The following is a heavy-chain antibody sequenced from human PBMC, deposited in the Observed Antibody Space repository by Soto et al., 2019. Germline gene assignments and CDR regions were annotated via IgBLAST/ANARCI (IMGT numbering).Heavy chain of an antibody. J-gene: IGHJ6*02. CDR2: INPYNGNT. Sequence: QAQLVQSGAEVKKPGASVKVSCKASGYTFTNDGIGWVRQAPGQGLEWMGWINPYNGNTNYALKLQGRVTMTTDTSTSTVYMELRSLRSDDTAVYYCARAGSGSCSKGENGMDVWGQGTTVIVSS. D-gene: IGHD3-10*01. CDR1: GYTFTNDG. CDR3: ARAGSGSCSKGENGMDV. V-gene: IGHV1-18*04.